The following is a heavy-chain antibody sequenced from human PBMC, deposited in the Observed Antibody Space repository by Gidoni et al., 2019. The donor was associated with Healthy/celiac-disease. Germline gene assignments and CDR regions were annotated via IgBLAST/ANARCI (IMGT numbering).Heavy chain of an antibody. CDR3: AKECGVVVPAAICGYFDY. J-gene: IGHJ4*02. D-gene: IGHD2-2*01. Sequence: QVQLVESGGGVVQPGRSLRLSCAASGFTFSSYGMHWVRQAPGKGLEWVAVISYDGSNKYYADSVKGRFTISRDNSKNTLYLQMNSLRAEDTAVYYCAKECGVVVPAAICGYFDYWGQGTLVTVSS. V-gene: IGHV3-30*18. CDR1: GFTFSSYG. CDR2: ISYDGSNK.